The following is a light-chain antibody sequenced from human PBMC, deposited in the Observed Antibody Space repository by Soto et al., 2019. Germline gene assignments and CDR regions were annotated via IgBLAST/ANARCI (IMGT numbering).Light chain of an antibody. J-gene: IGKJ4*01. CDR1: QGISNY. V-gene: IGKV1-27*01. CDR3: QKYTNVPA. Sequence: DIQMTQSPSSLSASVGDRVTITCRASQGISNYLAWYQQIPGKVPKLLISAASTLQSGVPSRFSGSGSGTDFTLTLSSLPPEDVSNYYCQKYTNVPAFGGGTKVEIK. CDR2: AAS.